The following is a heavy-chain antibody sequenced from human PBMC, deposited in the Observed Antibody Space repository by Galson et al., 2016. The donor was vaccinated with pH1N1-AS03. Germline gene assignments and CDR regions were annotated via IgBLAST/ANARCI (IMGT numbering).Heavy chain of an antibody. CDR2: FDREDGEA. CDR3: ATDYDY. J-gene: IGHJ4*02. Sequence: SVKVSCKVSGLSLSELSMHWVRQAPGKGLEWMGCFDREDGEAIYAQKFQGRLTVTEDRSTDTAYMELSSLRPEDTATYYCATDYDYWGQGTRVTFSS. CDR1: GLSLSELS. V-gene: IGHV1-24*01.